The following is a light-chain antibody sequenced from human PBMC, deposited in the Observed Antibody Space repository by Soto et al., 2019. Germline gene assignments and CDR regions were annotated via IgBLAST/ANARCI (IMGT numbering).Light chain of an antibody. CDR3: QQYGSAPAT. CDR1: QSVSSSY. J-gene: IGKJ1*01. CDR2: GAS. Sequence: EIVLTQAPGTLSLSPGERATLSCMASQSVSSSYLAWYQQKPGQAPRLLIYGASSRATGIPDRFSGSGSGTDFTLTISRLEPEDFEVYYCQQYGSAPATFGQGTKLDIK. V-gene: IGKV3-20*01.